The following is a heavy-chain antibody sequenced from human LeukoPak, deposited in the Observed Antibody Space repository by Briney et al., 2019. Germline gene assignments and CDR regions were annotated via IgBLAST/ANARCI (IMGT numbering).Heavy chain of an antibody. CDR3: ARAKDSSGYYSLYYFDN. CDR2: INHSGST. D-gene: IGHD3-22*01. CDR1: GGSFSGYY. J-gene: IGHJ4*02. V-gene: IGHV4-34*01. Sequence: SETLSLTCAVYGGSFSGYYWSWIRQPPGKGLEWIGEINHSGSTNYNPSLKSRVTISVDTSKNQFSLKLSSVTAADTAVYYCARAKDSSGYYSLYYFDNWGQGTLVTVSS.